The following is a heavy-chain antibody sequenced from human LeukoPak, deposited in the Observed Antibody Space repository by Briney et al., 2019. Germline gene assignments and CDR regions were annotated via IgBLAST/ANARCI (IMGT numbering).Heavy chain of an antibody. V-gene: IGHV4-61*08. J-gene: IGHJ6*04. Sequence: SETLSLTCTVSGGSVNNGGYFWNWIRQSPGKGLEWLGYAYSSGSPNYNPSLRSRVSMSVDTSKNRFSLELSSVTAADTAVYYCASVSVSSAGYHFYYYGMDVWGKGTTVIVSS. CDR2: AYSSGSP. CDR3: ASVSVSSAGYHFYYYGMDV. CDR1: GGSVNNGGYF. D-gene: IGHD6-25*01.